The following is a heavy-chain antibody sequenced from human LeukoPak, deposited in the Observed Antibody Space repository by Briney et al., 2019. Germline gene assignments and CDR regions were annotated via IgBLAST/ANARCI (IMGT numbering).Heavy chain of an antibody. V-gene: IGHV3-73*01. J-gene: IGHJ4*02. CDR2: IRSKANSYAT. CDR1: GFTFSGSA. Sequence: PGGSLRLSCAASGFTFSGSAMHWVRQASGKGLEWVGRIRSKANSYATAYAASVKGRFTISRDDSKNTAYLQMNSLKTEDTAVYYCTRRYYDSSGLTTDYWGQGTLVTVSS. D-gene: IGHD3-22*01. CDR3: TRRYYDSSGLTTDY.